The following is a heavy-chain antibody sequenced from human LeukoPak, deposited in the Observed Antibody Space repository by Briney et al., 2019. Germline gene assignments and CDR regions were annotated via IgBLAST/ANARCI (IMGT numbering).Heavy chain of an antibody. CDR1: GFTFSNAW. Sequence: PGGSLRLSCAASGFTFSNAWMNWVRQAPGKGLEGVASINPDGGEKYSVDSVKGRFTISRDNAKNSLYLQMNSLRAEDTAVYYCARDRGYSSFDYWGQGALVTVSS. CDR2: INPDGGEK. D-gene: IGHD6-19*01. J-gene: IGHJ4*02. CDR3: ARDRGYSSFDY. V-gene: IGHV3-7*01.